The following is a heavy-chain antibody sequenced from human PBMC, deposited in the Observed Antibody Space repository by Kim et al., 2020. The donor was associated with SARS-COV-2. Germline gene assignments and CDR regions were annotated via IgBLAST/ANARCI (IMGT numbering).Heavy chain of an antibody. CDR1: GYTFTGYY. D-gene: IGHD3-9*01. J-gene: IGHJ6*02. V-gene: IGHV1-2*02. CDR2: INPHSGVT. CDR3: ARVLYFIAPYGLDV. Sequence: ASVKVSCKASGYTFTGYYMHWVRQTPGQGLEWMGWINPHSGVTNYAQHFQGRVTMTRDTSISTAYLELSRLRSDNTAVYYCARVLYFIAPYGLDVWGQGTTVSVSS.